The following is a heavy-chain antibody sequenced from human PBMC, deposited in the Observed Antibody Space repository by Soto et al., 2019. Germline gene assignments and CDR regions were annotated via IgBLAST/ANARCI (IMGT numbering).Heavy chain of an antibody. Sequence: EVQLVESGGGLVQPGGSLRLSCAASGFTFSSYSMNWGRQAPGKGLEWVSYISSSSSTIYYADSVKGRFTISRDNAKNSLYLQMNSLRYEDTAVYYCARVPGVKDYWGQGTLVTVSS. J-gene: IGHJ4*02. CDR3: ARVPGVKDY. V-gene: IGHV3-48*02. CDR2: ISSSSSTI. D-gene: IGHD2-8*01. CDR1: GFTFSSYS.